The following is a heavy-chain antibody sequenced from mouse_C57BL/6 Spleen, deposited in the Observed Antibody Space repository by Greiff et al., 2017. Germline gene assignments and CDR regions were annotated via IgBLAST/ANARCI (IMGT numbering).Heavy chain of an antibody. J-gene: IGHJ2*01. CDR2: FYPGSGSI. CDR3: ARHEDRGDGYYLFDY. CDR1: GYTFTEYT. V-gene: IGHV1-62-2*01. D-gene: IGHD2-3*01. Sequence: VKLVESGAELVKPGASVKLSCKASGYTFTEYTIHWVKQRSGQGLEWIGWFYPGSGSIKYNEKFKDKATLTADKSSSTVYMELSRLTSEDSAVYFCARHEDRGDGYYLFDYWGQGTTLTVSS.